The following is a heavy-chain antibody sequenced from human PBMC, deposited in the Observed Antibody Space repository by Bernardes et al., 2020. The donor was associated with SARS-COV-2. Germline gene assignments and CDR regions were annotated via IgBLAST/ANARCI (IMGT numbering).Heavy chain of an antibody. CDR3: ARPTMTVPHTRWFDP. J-gene: IGHJ5*02. V-gene: IGHV3-30*03. D-gene: IGHD2-15*01. CDR2: ISYEGSNK. Sequence: SLRLSCVASGFSFSNFGMHWVRQIPGKGLEWVAIISYEGSNKYYADSVKGRFSISRDNSRNTLYLQMNSLRTEDTARYYCARPTMTVPHTRWFDPWGQGTLVTVSS. CDR1: GFSFSNFG.